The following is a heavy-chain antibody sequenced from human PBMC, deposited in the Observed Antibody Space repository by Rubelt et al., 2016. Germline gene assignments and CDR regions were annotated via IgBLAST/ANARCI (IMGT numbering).Heavy chain of an antibody. CDR2: IRNEGINK. CDR3: AKVDYGGNQFDY. V-gene: IGHV3-30*02. J-gene: IGHJ4*02. Sequence: VQLLESGGGLVQPGGSLRLSCAASGFTFSSYGMHWVRQAPGKGLEWVAFIRNEGINKYYAECWKGRFTISRDNSKNTVYLQMNSLRAEDTAVYYCAKVDYGGNQFDYWGQGTLVTVSS. D-gene: IGHD4-23*01. CDR1: GFTFSSYG.